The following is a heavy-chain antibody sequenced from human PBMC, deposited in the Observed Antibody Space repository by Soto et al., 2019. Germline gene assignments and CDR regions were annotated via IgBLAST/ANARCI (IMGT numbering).Heavy chain of an antibody. CDR2: ISYDGSNK. Sequence: GGSLRLSCAASGFTFSSYGMHWVRKAPGKGLEWVAVISYDGSNKYYADSVKGRFTISRDNSKNTLYLQMNSLRAEDTAVYYCAKDVGRVVIAAFDIWGQGTMVTVSS. J-gene: IGHJ3*02. D-gene: IGHD2-21*01. V-gene: IGHV3-30*18. CDR1: GFTFSSYG. CDR3: AKDVGRVVIAAFDI.